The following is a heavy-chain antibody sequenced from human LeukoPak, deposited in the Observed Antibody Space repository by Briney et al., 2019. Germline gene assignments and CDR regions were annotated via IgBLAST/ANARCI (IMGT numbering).Heavy chain of an antibody. D-gene: IGHD3-22*01. Sequence: GGSLRLSCAASGFTFSSYAMSWVRQAPGKGLEWVSAISGSGGSTYYADSVKGRFTISRDNSKNTLYLQMNSLRAEDTAVYYCAKGRYYYDSSGYRLLEYWGQGTLVTVSS. CDR2: ISGSGGST. J-gene: IGHJ4*02. CDR3: AKGRYYYDSSGYRLLEY. V-gene: IGHV3-23*01. CDR1: GFTFSSYA.